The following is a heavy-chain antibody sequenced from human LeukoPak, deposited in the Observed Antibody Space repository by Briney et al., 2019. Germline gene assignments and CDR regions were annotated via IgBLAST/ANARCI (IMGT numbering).Heavy chain of an antibody. CDR3: VSFYETY. D-gene: IGHD2/OR15-2a*01. J-gene: IGHJ4*02. Sequence: AGGSLRLSCAASGSYWMHWVRQAPGKGLVWVSHINSDGSWTSYADSVKGRFTISKDNAKNTVYLQMNNLRAEDTAVSYCVSFYETYWGRGTVVTVSS. CDR2: INSDGSWT. V-gene: IGHV3-74*01. CDR1: GSYW.